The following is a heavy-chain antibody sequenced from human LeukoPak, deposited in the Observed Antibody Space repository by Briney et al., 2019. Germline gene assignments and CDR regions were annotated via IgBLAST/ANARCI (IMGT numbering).Heavy chain of an antibody. D-gene: IGHD4-23*01. V-gene: IGHV1-69*05. CDR1: GGTFSSYA. J-gene: IGHJ4*02. CDR2: IIPIFGTA. CDR3: ARSPSTTVVTHFGY. Sequence: GASVKVSCKASGGTFSSYAISWVRQAPGQGLEWMGGIIPIFGTANYAQKFQGRVTITTDESTSTAYMELSSLRSEDTAVYYCARSPSTTVVTHFGYWGQGTLVTVSS.